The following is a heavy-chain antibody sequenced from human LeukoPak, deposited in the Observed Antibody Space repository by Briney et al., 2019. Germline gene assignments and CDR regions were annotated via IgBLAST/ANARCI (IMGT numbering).Heavy chain of an antibody. J-gene: IGHJ4*02. CDR1: GGSISSSNYY. D-gene: IGHD6-13*01. V-gene: IGHV4-39*01. Sequence: SETLSLTCTVSGGSISSSNYYWGWIRQPPGKGLEWIGTIYYSGSSHYNPSLTSRVTISVDTSKNQFFLKLSSVTAADTAVYYCARHGGSWTFDSWGQGTLVTVSS. CDR2: IYYSGSS. CDR3: ARHGGSWTFDS.